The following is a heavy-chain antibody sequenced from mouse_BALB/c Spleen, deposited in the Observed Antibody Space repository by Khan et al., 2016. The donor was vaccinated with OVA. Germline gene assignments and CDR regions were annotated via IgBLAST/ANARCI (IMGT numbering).Heavy chain of an antibody. CDR3: ERDRDYCGKDGWIAY. CDR2: INPSNGYT. J-gene: IGHJ3*01. CDR1: GYTFTSYT. Sequence: VQLKQSGAELARPGASVKMSCKASGYTFTSYTIHWIKLRPGQGLEWIGYINPSNGYTNYNQKFKDKATLTADKSSTTAYMQLSSLTSDDSAVNNEERDRDYCGKDGWIAYWGQGTLVTVSA. D-gene: IGHD1-1*02. V-gene: IGHV1-4*01.